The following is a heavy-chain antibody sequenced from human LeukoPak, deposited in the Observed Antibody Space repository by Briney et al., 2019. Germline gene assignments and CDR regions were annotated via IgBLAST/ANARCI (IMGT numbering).Heavy chain of an antibody. CDR3: ARGRSITILRGVAISDGFDI. CDR2: IATSSDYI. CDR1: GFTFSTYS. J-gene: IGHJ3*02. D-gene: IGHD3-10*01. V-gene: IGHV3-21*06. Sequence: NSGGSLRLSCAASGFTFSTYSMNWVRQAPGKGLEWVSSIATSSDYIYYAGSLKGRFTISRDNAKNSLYPHMNSLRPDDTAVYYCARGRSITILRGVAISDGFDIWGQGTKVTVS.